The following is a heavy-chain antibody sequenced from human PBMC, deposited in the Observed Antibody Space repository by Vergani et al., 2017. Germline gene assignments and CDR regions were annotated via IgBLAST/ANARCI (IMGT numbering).Heavy chain of an antibody. CDR1: GGTFSSYA. D-gene: IGHD6-13*01. Sequence: QVQLVQSGAEVKKPGSSVKVSCKASGGTFSSYAISWVRQAPGQGLEWMGRIIPIFGTANYAHKFQGRVTITADESTSTAYMELSSLRSEDTAVYYCARDKEQLVPGNYYYYYYMDVWGKGTTVTVSS. J-gene: IGHJ6*03. V-gene: IGHV1-69*13. CDR2: IIPIFGTA. CDR3: ARDKEQLVPGNYYYYYYMDV.